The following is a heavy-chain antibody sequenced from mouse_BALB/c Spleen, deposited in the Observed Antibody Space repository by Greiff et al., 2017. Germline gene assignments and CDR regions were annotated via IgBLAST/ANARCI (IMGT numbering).Heavy chain of an antibody. CDR2: ISSGGSYT. V-gene: IGHV5-6-4*01. CDR1: GFTFSSYT. Sequence: DVKLVESGGGLVKPGGSLKLSCAASGFTFSSYTMSWVRRTPEKRLEWVATISSGGSYTYYPDSVKGRFTISRDNAQNTLYLQMSSLKSEDTAMYYCTRDHDYEDAMDYWGQGTSVTVSS. CDR3: TRDHDYEDAMDY. J-gene: IGHJ4*01. D-gene: IGHD2-4*01.